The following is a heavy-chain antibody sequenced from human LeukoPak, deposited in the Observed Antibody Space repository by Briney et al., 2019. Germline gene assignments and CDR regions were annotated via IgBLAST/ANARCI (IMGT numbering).Heavy chain of an antibody. D-gene: IGHD6-19*01. CDR2: INPNSGGT. CDR3: AREGGVAAARFDY. J-gene: IGHJ4*02. Sequence: VASVKVSCKASGYTFTGYYMHWVRQAPGQGLEWMGWINPNSGGTNYAQKFQGRVTMTRDTSISTAYMELSRLRSDDTAVYYCAREGGVAAARFDYWGQGTLVTVSS. V-gene: IGHV1-2*02. CDR1: GYTFTGYY.